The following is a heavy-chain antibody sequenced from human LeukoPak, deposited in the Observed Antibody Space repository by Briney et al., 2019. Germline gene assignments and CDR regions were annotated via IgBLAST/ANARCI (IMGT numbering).Heavy chain of an antibody. Sequence: SVKVSCKASGGTFSSYAISWVRQAPGQGLEWMGRIIPILGIANYAQKFQGRVTITADKSTSTAYMELSSLRSEDTAVYYCARDRTLTIFGVVTSXFDYWGQGTLVTVSS. CDR1: GGTFSSYA. D-gene: IGHD3-3*01. CDR3: ARDRTLTIFGVVTSXFDY. J-gene: IGHJ4*02. CDR2: IIPILGIA. V-gene: IGHV1-69*04.